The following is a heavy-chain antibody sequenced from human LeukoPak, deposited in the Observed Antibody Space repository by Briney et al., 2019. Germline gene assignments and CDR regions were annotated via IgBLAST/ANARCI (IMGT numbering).Heavy chain of an antibody. CDR3: ARGRPHGNDY. J-gene: IGHJ4*02. CDR1: GFTFSNYG. Sequence: GGSLRLSCIASGFTFSNYGMSWVRQAPGKGLEWVSIISGSGDRTLHADSVKGRFTVSRDNSKNTLYLQMNSLRVEDTAVYYCARGRPHGNDYWGQGTLVTVSS. V-gene: IGHV3-23*01. D-gene: IGHD4-23*01. CDR2: ISGSGDRT.